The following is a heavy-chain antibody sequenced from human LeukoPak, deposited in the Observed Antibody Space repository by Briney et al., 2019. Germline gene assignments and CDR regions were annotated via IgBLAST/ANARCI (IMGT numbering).Heavy chain of an antibody. J-gene: IGHJ3*02. Sequence: SGGSPRLSCAASGFTFSSYSMNWVRQTPGKGLEWVSSISATSSYIYYADSARGRFTISRDNAKNSLYLQMNSLRAEDTAVYYCARDKTEQWLVLEAFDIWGQGTVVTVSS. CDR1: GFTFSSYS. V-gene: IGHV3-21*01. CDR3: ARDKTEQWLVLEAFDI. D-gene: IGHD6-19*01. CDR2: ISATSSYI.